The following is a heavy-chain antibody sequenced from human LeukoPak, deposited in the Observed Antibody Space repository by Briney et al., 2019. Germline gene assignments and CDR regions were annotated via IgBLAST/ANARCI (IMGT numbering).Heavy chain of an antibody. J-gene: IGHJ4*02. CDR2: ISDSGGST. V-gene: IGHV3-23*01. Sequence: GGSLRLSCAVSGITLSNYGMSWVRQAPGKGLESVAGISDSGGSTNYADSVKGRFTISRENPKNTLYLQMNSLRAEDTAVYFCAKRGVVIRVILVGFHKEAYYFDSWGQGALVTVSS. CDR3: AKRGVVIRVILVGFHKEAYYFDS. D-gene: IGHD3-22*01. CDR1: GITLSNYG.